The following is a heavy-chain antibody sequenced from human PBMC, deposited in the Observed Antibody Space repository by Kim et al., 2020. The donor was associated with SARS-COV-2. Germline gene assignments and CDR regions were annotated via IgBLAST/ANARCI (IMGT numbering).Heavy chain of an antibody. Sequence: GGSLRLSCAASGFSFSDYAMSWVRQAPGKGLEWVSAISDSGSNTYYADSVKGRFTISRDNSKNRLYLQMSSLRAEDTAVYYCAKDRRGKWNYVGAFDYWGEGTLVTVSS. CDR1: GFSFSDYA. V-gene: IGHV3-23*01. J-gene: IGHJ4*02. CDR3: AKDRRGKWNYVGAFDY. CDR2: ISDSGSNT. D-gene: IGHD1-7*01.